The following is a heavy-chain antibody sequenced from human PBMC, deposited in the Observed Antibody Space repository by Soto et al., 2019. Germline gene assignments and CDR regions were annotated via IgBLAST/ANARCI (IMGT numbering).Heavy chain of an antibody. Sequence: GGSLRLSCAASGFTFSSYAMSWVRQAPGKGLEWVSAISGSGGSTYYADSVKGRFTISRDNSKNTLYLQMNSLRAEDTAVYYCAKESGIAAAGAEYFQHWGQGTLVTVSS. CDR1: GFTFSSYA. J-gene: IGHJ1*01. V-gene: IGHV3-23*01. CDR3: AKESGIAAAGAEYFQH. CDR2: ISGSGGST. D-gene: IGHD6-13*01.